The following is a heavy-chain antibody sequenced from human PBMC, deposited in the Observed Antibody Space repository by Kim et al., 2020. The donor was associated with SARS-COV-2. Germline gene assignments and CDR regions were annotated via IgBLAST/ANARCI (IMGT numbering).Heavy chain of an antibody. CDR2: IYYSGST. Sequence: SESLSLTCTVSGGSISSSSYYWGWIRQPPGKGLEWIGSIYYSGSTYYNPSLKSRVTISVDTSKNQLSLKLSSVTAADTAVYYCARVYYYDSSGYPLGGGWDYWGQGTLVTVSS. V-gene: IGHV4-39*01. CDR3: ARVYYYDSSGYPLGGGWDY. CDR1: GGSISSSSYY. J-gene: IGHJ4*02. D-gene: IGHD3-22*01.